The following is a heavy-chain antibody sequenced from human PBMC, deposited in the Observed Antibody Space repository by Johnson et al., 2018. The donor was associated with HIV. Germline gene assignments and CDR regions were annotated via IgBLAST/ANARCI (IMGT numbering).Heavy chain of an antibody. CDR1: GFTFSSYA. V-gene: IGHV3-64*01. CDR2: ISSNGGST. D-gene: IGHD2-15*01. J-gene: IGHJ3*02. Sequence: VQLVESGGGLVQPGGSLRLSCAASGFTFSSYAMHWVRQAPGKGLEYVSAISSNGGSTYYANSVKGRFTISRDNSKNTLYLQMSSLRAEDTAVYYCARACSGGSCYEEKSPDAFDIWGKGQWSPSLQ. CDR3: ARACSGGSCYEEKSPDAFDI.